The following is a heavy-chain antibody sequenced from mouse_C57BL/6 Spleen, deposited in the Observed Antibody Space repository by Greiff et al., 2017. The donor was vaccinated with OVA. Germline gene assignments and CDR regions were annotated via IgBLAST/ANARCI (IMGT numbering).Heavy chain of an antibody. CDR1: GYTFTSYW. CDR2: IDPSDSYT. Sequence: QVQLQQSGAELVMPGASVKLSCKASGYTFTSYWMHWVKQRPGQGLEWIGEIDPSDSYTNYNQKFKLKSTLTVYKSSSTAYMQLSSLTSEDSAVYYCARLYYGSSYYFDYWGQGTTLTVSS. V-gene: IGHV1-69*01. D-gene: IGHD1-1*01. CDR3: ARLYYGSSYYFDY. J-gene: IGHJ2*01.